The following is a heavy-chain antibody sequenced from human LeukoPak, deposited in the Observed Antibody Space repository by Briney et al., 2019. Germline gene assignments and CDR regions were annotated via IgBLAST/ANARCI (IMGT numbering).Heavy chain of an antibody. V-gene: IGHV4-59*11. D-gene: IGHD3/OR15-3a*01. CDR2: IYYSGST. J-gene: IGHJ6*03. CDR1: GGSISSHY. Sequence: PSETLSLTCTVSGGSISSHYWSWIRQPPGKGLEWIGCIYYSGSTNYNPSLKSRVTISVDTSKNQFSLKLSSVTAADTAVYYCVRAPLDGWPPRVHYYHYYYMDVWGKGTTVTVSS. CDR3: VRAPLDGWPPRVHYYHYYYMDV.